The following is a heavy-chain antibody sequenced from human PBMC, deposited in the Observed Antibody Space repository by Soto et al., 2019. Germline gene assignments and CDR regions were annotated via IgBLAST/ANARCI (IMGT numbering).Heavy chain of an antibody. J-gene: IGHJ5*02. CDR1: GGTFSSYA. D-gene: IGHD4-17*01. CDR2: IIPIFGTA. CDR3: ARPTLTVTTYVPGWFDP. V-gene: IGHV1-69*01. Sequence: QVQLVQSGAEVKKPGSSVKVSCKASGGTFSSYAISWVRQAPGQGLEWMGGIIPIFGTANYAQKFQGRVTITADESTSTAYMELSSRRSEDTAVYYCARPTLTVTTYVPGWFDPWGQGTLVTVSS.